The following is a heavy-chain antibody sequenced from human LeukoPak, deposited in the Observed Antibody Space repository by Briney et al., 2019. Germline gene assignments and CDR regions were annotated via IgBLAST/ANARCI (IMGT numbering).Heavy chain of an antibody. D-gene: IGHD2-15*01. J-gene: IGHJ4*02. CDR3: ALGVAATTFDY. CDR1: GGTFSSYA. V-gene: IGHV1-69*04. CDR2: IIPILGIA. Sequence: SVKVSCKASGGTFSSYAISWVRQAPGQGLEWMGRIIPILGIANYAQKFQGRVTITADKSTSTAYMELSSLRSEDTAVYYCALGVAATTFDYWGQGTLVTVPS.